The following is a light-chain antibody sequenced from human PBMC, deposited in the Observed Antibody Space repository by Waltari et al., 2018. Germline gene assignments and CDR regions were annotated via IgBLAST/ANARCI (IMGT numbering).Light chain of an antibody. CDR2: EVT. CDR3: ASFVGTNNFRV. CDR1: SSDIGSYNF. Sequence: QSALTQPPSASGSPGQSVTISCTGTSSDIGSYNFVSWYQHHPGKAPKLIIYEVTPRPSGVPDRCSGSKSGNTASLTVSGLQAEDEADYYCASFVGTNNFRVFGGGTRVTVL. V-gene: IGLV2-8*01. J-gene: IGLJ2*01.